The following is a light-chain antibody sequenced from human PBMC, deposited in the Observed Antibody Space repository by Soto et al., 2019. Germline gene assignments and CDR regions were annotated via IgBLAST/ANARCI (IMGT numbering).Light chain of an antibody. CDR1: SSDVGSYNL. CDR2: EVN. CDR3: CSNAGSGTFYV. J-gene: IGLJ1*01. V-gene: IGLV2-23*02. Sequence: QSVLTQPASVSGSPGQSITISCTGTSSDVGSYNLISWYQQYPDKAPKLMIYEVNKRPSGVSNRFSGSKSGNTASLTISGLQAEDEADYYCCSNAGSGTFYVFVSGTKVTVL.